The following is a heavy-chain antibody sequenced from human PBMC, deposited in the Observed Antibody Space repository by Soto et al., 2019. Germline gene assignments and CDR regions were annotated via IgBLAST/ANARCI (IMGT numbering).Heavy chain of an antibody. Sequence: QVQLVQSGAEVKKPGSSVKVSCKASGGTFSSYAISWVRQAPGQGLEWMGGIIPIFGTANYAQKFQGRVTITADESTRTAYMELSSLRSEDTAVYYCVGGPSDSSGYPYYWYFDLWGRGTLVTVSS. J-gene: IGHJ2*01. CDR2: IIPIFGTA. CDR3: VGGPSDSSGYPYYWYFDL. D-gene: IGHD3-22*01. V-gene: IGHV1-69*01. CDR1: GGTFSSYA.